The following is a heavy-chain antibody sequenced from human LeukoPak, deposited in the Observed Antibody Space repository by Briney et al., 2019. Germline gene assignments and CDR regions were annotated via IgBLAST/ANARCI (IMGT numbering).Heavy chain of an antibody. J-gene: IGHJ4*02. D-gene: IGHD3-16*02. Sequence: SETLSLTCTVSGGSISSYYWSWIRQPPGKGLEWIGYIYYSGSTNYNPSLKSRVTISVDTSKNQFSLKLSSVTAADTAVYYCARDGHYDYVWGSCRRAFREPQYYFDYWGQGTLVTVSS. V-gene: IGHV4-59*01. CDR3: ARDGHYDYVWGSCRRAFREPQYYFDY. CDR1: GGSISSYY. CDR2: IYYSGST.